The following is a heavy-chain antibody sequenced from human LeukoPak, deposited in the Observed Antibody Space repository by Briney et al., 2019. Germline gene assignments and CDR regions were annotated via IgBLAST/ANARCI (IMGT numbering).Heavy chain of an antibody. J-gene: IGHJ3*02. V-gene: IGHV1-18*01. CDR2: ISAYNGNT. D-gene: IGHD3-10*01. CDR1: GYTFTSYG. Sequence: ASVKVSCKASGYTFTSYGISWVRQAPGQGLEWMGWISAYNGNTNYAQKLQGRVTMTTDTSTSTAYMELSSLRSEDTAVYYCARESGSGAPDAFDIWGQGTMVTVSS. CDR3: ARESGSGAPDAFDI.